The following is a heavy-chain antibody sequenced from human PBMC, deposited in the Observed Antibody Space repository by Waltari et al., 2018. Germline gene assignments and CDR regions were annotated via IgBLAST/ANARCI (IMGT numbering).Heavy chain of an antibody. J-gene: IGHJ6*02. CDR1: GGTFSSYA. V-gene: IGHV1-69*13. Sequence: QVQLVQSGAEVKKPGSSVKVSCKASGGTFSSYAISWVRQAPGQWHEWMGGIIPIFGTANYAQKSQGRVTITADESTSTAYMELSSLRSEDTAVYYCARDIAVANPPLYYYGMDVWGQGTTVTVSS. CDR2: IIPIFGTA. CDR3: ARDIAVANPPLYYYGMDV. D-gene: IGHD6-19*01.